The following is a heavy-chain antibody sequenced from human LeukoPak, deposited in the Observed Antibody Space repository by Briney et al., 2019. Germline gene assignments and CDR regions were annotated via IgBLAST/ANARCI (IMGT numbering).Heavy chain of an antibody. V-gene: IGHV5-51*01. CDR3: AREGSSSYAH. Sequence: GESLKISCKGSGYTFTSNWIGWARQMPGKGPEWMGSIFPGNSDTRYSPSFQGQVIMSVDKAISTAFLQWSSLKASDSAMYYCAREGSSSYAHWGQGTLVTVSS. CDR1: GYTFTSNW. D-gene: IGHD1-26*01. J-gene: IGHJ4*02. CDR2: IFPGNSDT.